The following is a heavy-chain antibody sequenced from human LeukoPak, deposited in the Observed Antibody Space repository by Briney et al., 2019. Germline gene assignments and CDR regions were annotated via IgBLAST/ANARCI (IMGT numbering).Heavy chain of an antibody. D-gene: IGHD5-12*01. V-gene: IGHV3-53*01. CDR3: ARDWGYNDYDTAHY. J-gene: IGHJ4*02. Sequence: GGSLRLSCVVSGFSVSNNYIIWVRQAPGNGLERVSVIYGDGRTSHSASVRGRFTISRDNSKNTLYLQMNSLRAEDTAVYYCARDWGYNDYDTAHYWGQGTLVTVSS. CDR1: GFSVSNNY. CDR2: IYGDGRT.